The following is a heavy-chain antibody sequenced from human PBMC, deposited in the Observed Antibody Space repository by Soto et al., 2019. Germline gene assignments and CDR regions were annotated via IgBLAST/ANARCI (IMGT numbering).Heavy chain of an antibody. V-gene: IGHV4-30-4*01. CDR3: ARVHSLRYFDWLSPSRLAYYFDY. D-gene: IGHD3-9*01. CDR2: IYYSGST. CDR1: GGSISSGDYY. J-gene: IGHJ4*02. Sequence: SETLSLTCTVSGGSISSGDYYWSWIRQPPGKGLEWIGYIYYSGSTYYNPSLKSRVTISVDTSKNQFSLKLSSVTAADTAVYYCARVHSLRYFDWLSPSRLAYYFDYWGQGTLVTVLL.